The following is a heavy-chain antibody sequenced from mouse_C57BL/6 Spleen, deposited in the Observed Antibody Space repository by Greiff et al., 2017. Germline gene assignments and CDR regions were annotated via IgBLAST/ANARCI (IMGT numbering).Heavy chain of an antibody. CDR3: GSGDTYAMGD. V-gene: IGHV5-4*03. CDR2: ISDGGSYT. CDR1: GFTFSSYA. D-gene: IGHD3-2*01. Sequence: EVKLMESGGGLVKPGGSLKLSCAASGFTFSSYAMSWVRQTPEKRLEWVATISDGGSYTYYPDNVKGRFTISRDNAKNNLYLQMSHLKSEDTAMYYGGSGDTYAMGDRGQGTTVTVSS. J-gene: IGHJ4*01.